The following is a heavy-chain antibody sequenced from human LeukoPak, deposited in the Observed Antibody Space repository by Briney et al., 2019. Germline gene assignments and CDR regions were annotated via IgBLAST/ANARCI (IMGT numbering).Heavy chain of an antibody. CDR2: ISYDGSNK. Sequence: GGSLRLSCAASGFIFSSYAMHWVRQAPGKGLEWVAVISYDGSNKYYADSVKGRFTISRDNSKNTLYLQMNRLRADDTAVFYCVRDQGQWLVNYNFDYWGQGTLVTVSS. D-gene: IGHD6-19*01. J-gene: IGHJ4*02. CDR3: VRDQGQWLVNYNFDY. V-gene: IGHV3-30-3*01. CDR1: GFIFSSYA.